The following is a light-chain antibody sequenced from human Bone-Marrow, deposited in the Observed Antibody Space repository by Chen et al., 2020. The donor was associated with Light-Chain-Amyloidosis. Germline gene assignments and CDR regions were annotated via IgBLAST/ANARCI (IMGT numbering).Light chain of an antibody. V-gene: IGKV3-20*01. CDR2: GSS. CDR3: QQYGTSPLT. CDR1: QTISSNY. J-gene: IGKJ4*01. Sequence: EIVLTQSPGTLSLSPGEGANLSCRASQTISSNYLTWYQQKFGQAPRRLIYGSSSRATGIPDRFTGSGSGTDFTLTINRLEPEDFAMDYCQQYGTSPLTFGGGTKVEIK.